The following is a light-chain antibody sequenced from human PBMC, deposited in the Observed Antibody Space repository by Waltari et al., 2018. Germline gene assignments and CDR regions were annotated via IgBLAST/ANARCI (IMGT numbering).Light chain of an antibody. Sequence: DIVMTQAQDSLAVSLGERATINCKSSQSVLYSSNNKNYLAWYQQKPGQPPKLLIYWASTRESGVPDRFSGSGSGTDFTLTISSLQAEDVAVYYCQQYYTEVTFGQGTKLEIK. J-gene: IGKJ2*01. CDR3: QQYYTEVT. CDR1: QSVLYSSNNKNY. V-gene: IGKV4-1*01. CDR2: WAS.